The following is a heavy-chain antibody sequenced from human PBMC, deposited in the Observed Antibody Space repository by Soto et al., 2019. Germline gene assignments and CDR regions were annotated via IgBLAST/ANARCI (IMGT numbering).Heavy chain of an antibody. Sequence: EVQLLESGGGLVQPGGSLRLSCAASGFTFSSYTMTWVPQAPGKGLEWVAAIGSSGGNTDYADSVKGGFTISRDNSKNTLYLQLSSLGADDTAVYYCAKDGGISYYYYMDVWGKGTTLTVSS. CDR3: AKDGGISYYYYMDV. D-gene: IGHD3-10*01. CDR2: IGSSGGNT. V-gene: IGHV3-23*01. J-gene: IGHJ6*03. CDR1: GFTFSSYT.